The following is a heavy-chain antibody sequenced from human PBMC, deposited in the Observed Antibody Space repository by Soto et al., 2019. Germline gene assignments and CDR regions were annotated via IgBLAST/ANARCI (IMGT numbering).Heavy chain of an antibody. Sequence: ASVKVSCKASGYSYTTHAMIWVRQAPGQRPEWMGWINTGNGNTRYSPKFQGRVNITRDTSASTAYMELSSLKSEDTAVYYCARGEQLYHYYYGMDVWGQGSTVTVSS. CDR2: INTGNGNT. J-gene: IGHJ6*02. V-gene: IGHV1-3*04. CDR1: GYSYTTHA. CDR3: ARGEQLYHYYYGMDV.